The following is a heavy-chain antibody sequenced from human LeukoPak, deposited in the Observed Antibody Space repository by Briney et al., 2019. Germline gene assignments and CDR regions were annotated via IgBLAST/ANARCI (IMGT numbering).Heavy chain of an antibody. D-gene: IGHD4-23*01. CDR3: AKDPRGNFVAWLDP. CDR1: GFSSNSYW. CDR2: ISASGVTT. J-gene: IGHJ5*02. Sequence: GGSLRLSCAASGFSSNSYWMHWARQAPGKGLEWVSAISASGVTTHYADSVKGRFTISRDNSKNTLYLQMNSLRGEDAAVYYCAKDPRGNFVAWLDPWGQGTLVTVSS. V-gene: IGHV3-23*01.